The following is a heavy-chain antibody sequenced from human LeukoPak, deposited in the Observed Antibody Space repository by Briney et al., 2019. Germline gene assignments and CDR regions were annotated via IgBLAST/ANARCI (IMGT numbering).Heavy chain of an antibody. V-gene: IGHV3-30*04. D-gene: IGHD6-13*01. CDR3: ARLGSSWFGYYYYYGMDV. CDR1: GFTFSSYA. Sequence: GGSLRLSCAASGFTFSSYAMHWVRQAPGKGLEWVAVISYDGSNKYYADSVKGRLTISRDNSKNTLYLQMNSLRAEDTAVYYCARLGSSWFGYYYYYGMDVWGQGTTVTVSS. CDR2: ISYDGSNK. J-gene: IGHJ6*02.